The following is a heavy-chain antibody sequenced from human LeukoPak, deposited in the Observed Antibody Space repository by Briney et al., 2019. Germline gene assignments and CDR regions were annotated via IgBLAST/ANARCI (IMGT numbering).Heavy chain of an antibody. J-gene: IGHJ4*02. V-gene: IGHV4-39*01. D-gene: IGHD6-6*01. Sequence: SETLSLTCTVSGGSVSSSSYYWGWIRQPPGKGLEWIGSIFYSVNTYYNPSLKSRVTMSIDTSKNQFSLNLNSVTAADTAVHYCARRSSSNGGGVFDFWGQGTLVTVSS. CDR2: IFYSVNT. CDR3: ARRSSSNGGGVFDF. CDR1: GGSVSSSSYY.